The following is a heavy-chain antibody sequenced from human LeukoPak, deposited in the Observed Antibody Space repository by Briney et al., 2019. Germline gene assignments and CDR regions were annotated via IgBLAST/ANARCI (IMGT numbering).Heavy chain of an antibody. J-gene: IGHJ5*02. D-gene: IGHD3-10*01. Sequence: SETLSLTCSVSGGSISLSYYYWGWIRQPPGKALEWIGSVYYSGTTSYNPSLKSRVTISVDMSKNHFSLRLSSVTAADTAVYYCARDRRDWFGELLGWFDPWGQGTLVTVSS. V-gene: IGHV4-39*07. CDR2: VYYSGTT. CDR1: GGSISLSYYY. CDR3: ARDRRDWFGELLGWFDP.